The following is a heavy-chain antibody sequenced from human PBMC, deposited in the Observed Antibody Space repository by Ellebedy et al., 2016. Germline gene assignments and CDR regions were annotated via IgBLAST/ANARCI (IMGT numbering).Heavy chain of an antibody. D-gene: IGHD4-17*01. CDR3: ARVTGSVDYGDY. V-gene: IGHV3-43*01. Sequence: GESLKISXTASGFTFDHYTMHWVRQAPGKGLEWVSLISWDGETTYYGDSVKGRFTISRDNAENSLYLQMNSLRAEDTAVYYCARVTGSVDYGDYWGQGTLVTVSS. CDR1: GFTFDHYT. J-gene: IGHJ4*02. CDR2: ISWDGETT.